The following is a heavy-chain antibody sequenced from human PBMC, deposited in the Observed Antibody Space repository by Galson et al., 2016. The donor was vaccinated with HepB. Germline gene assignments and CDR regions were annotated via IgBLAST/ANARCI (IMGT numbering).Heavy chain of an antibody. V-gene: IGHV3-7*01. CDR3: VRDIGYSTFDS. CDR1: EFTFPFYW. J-gene: IGHJ5*01. Sequence: SLRLSCAASEFTFPFYWMHWVRQAPGKGLEWVASIKEDGSEEYYQQSLKGRFTISRDNAKDSVFLQMNRLRVEDTSLCYCVRDIGYSTFDSWGQGTQVTVSA. D-gene: IGHD2-8*01. CDR2: IKEDGSEE.